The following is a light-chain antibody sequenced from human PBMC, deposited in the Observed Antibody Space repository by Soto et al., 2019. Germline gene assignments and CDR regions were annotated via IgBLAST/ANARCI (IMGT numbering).Light chain of an antibody. J-gene: IGLJ1*01. CDR3: SSHGGSNNFYV. CDR2: EVS. Sequence: QSALTQPPSASGSPGQSVTVSCTGTSSDVGAYNYVSWYQQHPGKAPKLIIHEVSKRPSGVPDRFSASKSGNTASLTVSGLQAEDEADYYCSSHGGSNNFYVFGTGTQLTVL. CDR1: SSDVGAYNY. V-gene: IGLV2-8*01.